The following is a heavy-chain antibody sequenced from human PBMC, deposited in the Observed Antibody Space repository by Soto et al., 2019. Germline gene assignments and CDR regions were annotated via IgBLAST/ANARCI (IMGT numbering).Heavy chain of an antibody. CDR3: ARDAPGVAPY. CDR2: INYRGTT. CDR1: GGSIIDGQTY. J-gene: IGHJ4*02. Sequence: QVQLQESGPGLVKPSRTLSLTCTVSGGSIIDGQTYLNWIRQHPERGLEWMGYINYRGTTNYGPALKSRILMSIETSKNQFALRLPSVTAADTAVYYCARDAPGVAPYWGQGTLVTVSS. V-gene: IGHV4-31*03. D-gene: IGHD2-15*01.